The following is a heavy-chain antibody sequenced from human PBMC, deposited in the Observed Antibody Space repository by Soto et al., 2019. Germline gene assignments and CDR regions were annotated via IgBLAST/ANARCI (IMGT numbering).Heavy chain of an antibody. V-gene: IGHV3-30*18. D-gene: IGHD1-1*01. CDR1: RFTSGDFG. Sequence: PGGALGPSCEAARFTSGDFGMAGIRQPPGRGLQWLAPISRLGIRTHYADSVMARFPISEDIFKKVVDLDWGGLGVEDTAIYYCEKDWVGWSNNYQLDSWGQGTAVTVSS. CDR3: EKDWVGWSNNYQLDS. J-gene: IGHJ5*01. CDR2: ISRLGIRT.